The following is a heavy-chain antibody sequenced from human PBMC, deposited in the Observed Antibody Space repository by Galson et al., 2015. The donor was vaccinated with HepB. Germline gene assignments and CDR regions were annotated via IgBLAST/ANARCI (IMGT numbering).Heavy chain of an antibody. J-gene: IGHJ6*03. D-gene: IGHD3-3*01. V-gene: IGHV3-11*01. CDR3: ARGRGYGRTVKKNYYFYMDV. CDR1: GFPFSDYY. Sequence: SLRLSCAASGFPFSDYYTSWIRQAPGKGLEWVSYIDTGGTTIYYADSVKGRFTIYRDTARNSLYLQVNSLRADDTAVYYCARGRGYGRTVKKNYYFYMDVWCKGTTVTFSS. CDR2: IDTGGTTI.